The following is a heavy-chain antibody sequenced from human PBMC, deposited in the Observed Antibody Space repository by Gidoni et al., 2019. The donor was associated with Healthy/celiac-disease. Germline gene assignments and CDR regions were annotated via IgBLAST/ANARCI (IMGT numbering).Heavy chain of an antibody. CDR1: GFTFSSYS. CDR3: ARALGGVTLYYFDY. V-gene: IGHV3-21*01. Sequence: EVQLVESGGGLVKPGGSLRLSCAASGFTFSSYSMNWVRQAPGKGLEWVSSISSSSSYIYYADSVKGRFTISRDNAKNSLYLQMNSLRAEDTAVYYCARALGGVTLYYFDYWGQGTLVTVSS. J-gene: IGHJ4*02. CDR2: ISSSSSYI. D-gene: IGHD3-16*01.